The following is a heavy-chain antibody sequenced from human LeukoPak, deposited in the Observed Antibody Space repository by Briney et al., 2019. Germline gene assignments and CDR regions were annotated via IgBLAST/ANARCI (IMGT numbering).Heavy chain of an antibody. V-gene: IGHV4-39*01. Sequence: SETLSLTCTVSGGSVASSNKYWGWIRQPPGKGLEWIGSILYSGSTYYSASLKSRVTISVDTSKNQFSLKLSSVTAADTAVYFCARGGSSWYLRWFDPWGQGTLVTVSS. CDR3: ARGGSSWYLRWFDP. CDR2: ILYSGST. CDR1: GGSVASSNKY. J-gene: IGHJ5*02. D-gene: IGHD6-13*01.